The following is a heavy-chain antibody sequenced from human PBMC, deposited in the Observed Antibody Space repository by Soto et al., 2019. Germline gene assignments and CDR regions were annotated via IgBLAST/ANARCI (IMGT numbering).Heavy chain of an antibody. V-gene: IGHV3-30*18. Sequence: ESGGGVVQPGRSLRLSCAASGFTFSSYGMHWVRQAPGKGLEWVAVISYDGSNKYYADSVKGRFTISRDNSKNTLYLQMNSLRAEDTAVYYCAKGGYYDSSGYPQGDYWGQGTLVTVSS. D-gene: IGHD3-22*01. CDR3: AKGGYYDSSGYPQGDY. CDR2: ISYDGSNK. J-gene: IGHJ4*02. CDR1: GFTFSSYG.